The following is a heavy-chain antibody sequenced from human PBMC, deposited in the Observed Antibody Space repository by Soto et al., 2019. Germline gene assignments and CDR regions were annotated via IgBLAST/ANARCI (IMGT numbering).Heavy chain of an antibody. CDR3: ARVGGGSYGEVDYYYGMDV. Sequence: QVQLVQSGAEVKKPGSSVKVSCKASGGTFSSYAISWVRQAPGQGLEWMGGIIPIFGTANYAQKFQGRVTITADESTSTAYMELSSMRSEDTAVYYCARVGGGSYGEVDYYYGMDVWGQGTTVTVSS. CDR1: GGTFSSYA. V-gene: IGHV1-69*12. CDR2: IIPIFGTA. D-gene: IGHD1-26*01. J-gene: IGHJ6*02.